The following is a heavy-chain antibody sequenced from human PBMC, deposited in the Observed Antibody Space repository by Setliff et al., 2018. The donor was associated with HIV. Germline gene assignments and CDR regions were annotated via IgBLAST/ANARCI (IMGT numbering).Heavy chain of an antibody. Sequence: SETLSLTCTVSGGSIFSGSYYWSWIRQPAGKGLEWIGRIYTSGSTNYNPSLKSRVTISVDTSKNQFSLKLSSVTAADTAVYYCGRCMSVAVPEYWGQGTLVTVSS. CDR3: GRCMSVAVPEY. D-gene: IGHD2-21*01. V-gene: IGHV4-61*02. CDR2: IYTSGST. CDR1: GGSIFSGSYY. J-gene: IGHJ4*02.